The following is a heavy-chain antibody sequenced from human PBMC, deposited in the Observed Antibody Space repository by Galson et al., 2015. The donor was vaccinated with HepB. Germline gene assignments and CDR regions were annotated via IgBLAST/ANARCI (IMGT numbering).Heavy chain of an antibody. CDR3: ARAHSGSYWGAFDI. V-gene: IGHV1-69*10. D-gene: IGHD1-26*01. J-gene: IGHJ3*02. CDR1: GGTFSSYA. Sequence: SVKVSCKASGGTFSSYATSWVRQAPGQGLEWMGGIIPILGIANYAQKFQGRVTITADKSTSTAYMELSSLRSEDTAVYYCARAHSGSYWGAFDIWGQGTMVTVSS. CDR2: IIPILGIA.